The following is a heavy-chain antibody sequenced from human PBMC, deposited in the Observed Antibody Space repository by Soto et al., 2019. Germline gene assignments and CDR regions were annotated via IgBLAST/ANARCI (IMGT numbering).Heavy chain of an antibody. D-gene: IGHD1-1*01. CDR1: GGSFNGYY. J-gene: IGHJ4*02. CDR2: MIHRGST. Sequence: SETLSLTCAVYGGSFNGYYWSWIRQPPGKGLEWIGEMIHRGSTNYNPSLESRVTISVDTSKDQFSLKLYSVTAADTAVYYCARSRASGNVYSCDYWGQGTLVTVSS. V-gene: IGHV4-34*12. CDR3: ARSRASGNVYSCDY.